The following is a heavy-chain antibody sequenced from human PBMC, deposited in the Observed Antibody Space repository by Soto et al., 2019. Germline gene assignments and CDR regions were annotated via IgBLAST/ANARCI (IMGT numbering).Heavy chain of an antibody. CDR1: GGSFRTFV. J-gene: IGHJ5*02. CDR2: IIPFFGTT. D-gene: IGHD4-17*01. Sequence: QAQLVQSGPEVKKPGSSVKVSCKASGGSFRTFVVDGVRQAPGQGPEWMGGIIPFFGTTNYAEKFQGRVTITADESTSIAFMNLRVLTAEDTAVYYCARPPGDYGQNNYFAPWGQGTLVTVSS. CDR3: ARPPGDYGQNNYFAP. V-gene: IGHV1-69*01.